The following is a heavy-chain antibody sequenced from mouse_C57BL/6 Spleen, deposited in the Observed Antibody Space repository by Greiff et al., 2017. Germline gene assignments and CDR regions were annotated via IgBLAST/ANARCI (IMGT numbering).Heavy chain of an antibody. CDR3: ARFRSWKGDYFDY. Sequence: VQLHQSGPELVKPGASVKMSCKASGYTFTDYNMHWVKQSHGKSLEWIGYINPNNGGTSYNQKFKGKATLTVNKSSSTAYMELRSLTSEDSAVYYCARFRSWKGDYFDYWGQGTTLTVSS. J-gene: IGHJ2*01. CDR1: GYTFTDYN. V-gene: IGHV1-22*01. CDR2: INPNNGGT.